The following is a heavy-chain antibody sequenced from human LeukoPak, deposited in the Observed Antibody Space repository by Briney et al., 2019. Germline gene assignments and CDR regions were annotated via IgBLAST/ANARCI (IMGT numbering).Heavy chain of an antibody. CDR2: IDPSDSYT. V-gene: IGHV5-10-1*01. Sequence: GESLKISCKGSGYSFTSYWISCVRQMPGKGLEWMGRIDPSDSYTNYSPSFQGHVTISADKSISTAYLQWSSLKASDTAMYYCARTLLYSNPFDYWGQGTLVTVSS. CDR1: GYSFTSYW. D-gene: IGHD6-13*01. CDR3: ARTLLYSNPFDY. J-gene: IGHJ4*02.